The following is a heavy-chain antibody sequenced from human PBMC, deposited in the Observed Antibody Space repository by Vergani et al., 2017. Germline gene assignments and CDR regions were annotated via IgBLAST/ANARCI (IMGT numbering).Heavy chain of an antibody. D-gene: IGHD6-6*01. CDR3: AREYSSSVGFLAY. CDR2: IIPIFGTA. J-gene: IGHJ4*02. V-gene: IGHV1-69*13. Sequence: QGQLAQSGAEVKKPGSSVKVSCKASGGTFSSNSISWVRQAPGQGLEWMGGIIPIFGTANYAQKFQGRVTITADESTSTAYMELSSLRSEDTAVYYCAREYSSSVGFLAYWGQGTLVTVSS. CDR1: GGTFSSNS.